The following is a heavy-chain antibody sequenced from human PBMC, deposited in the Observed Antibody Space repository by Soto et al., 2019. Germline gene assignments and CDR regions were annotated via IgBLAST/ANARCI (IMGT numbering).Heavy chain of an antibody. D-gene: IGHD3-22*01. Sequence: RLSCAASGFTFSGSAMQWVRQASGKGLEWVGRIRSKANSYATAYAASVKGRFNIYRDDSKNTAYLQMNSLKTEDTAVYYCTTNYYDSSTYPGDHWGQGTLVTVSS. CDR1: GFTFSGSA. CDR3: TTNYYDSSTYPGDH. J-gene: IGHJ5*02. V-gene: IGHV3-73*01. CDR2: IRSKANSYAT.